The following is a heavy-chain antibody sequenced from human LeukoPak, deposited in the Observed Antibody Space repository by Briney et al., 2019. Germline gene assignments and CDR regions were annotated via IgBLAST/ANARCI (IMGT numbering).Heavy chain of an antibody. V-gene: IGHV1-2*02. CDR1: GYTFTSYG. CDR3: ARELVDTAMVNGRFDP. D-gene: IGHD5-18*01. Sequence: GASVKVSCKASGYTFTSYGISWVRQAPGQGLEWMGWINPNSGGTNYAQKFQGRVTMTRDTSISTAYMELSRLRSDDTAVYYCARELVDTAMVNGRFDPWGQGTLVTVSS. CDR2: INPNSGGT. J-gene: IGHJ5*02.